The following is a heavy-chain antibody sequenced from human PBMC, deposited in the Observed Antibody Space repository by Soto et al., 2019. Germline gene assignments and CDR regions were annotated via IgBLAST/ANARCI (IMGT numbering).Heavy chain of an antibody. Sequence: KTSETQSVTCTVSGGSVTNSSYYWGWIRQSPGKGLEWIGSVYYRGRSYSKSSVKSRVTISVDTSKNRFSLSLNSVTASDTAVYFCVSQRTTVPTQAYFDYWGPGALVTVSS. CDR3: VSQRTTVPTQAYFDY. D-gene: IGHD4-17*01. V-gene: IGHV4-39*01. CDR2: VYYRGRS. CDR1: GGSVTNSSYY. J-gene: IGHJ4*02.